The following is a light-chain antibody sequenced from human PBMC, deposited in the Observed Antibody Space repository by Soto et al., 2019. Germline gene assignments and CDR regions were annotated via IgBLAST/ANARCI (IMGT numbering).Light chain of an antibody. CDR2: AAS. V-gene: IGKV1-9*01. CDR3: QQLNTYPPT. J-gene: IGKJ1*01. CDR1: QGISSY. Sequence: DIQLTQSPSFLSASVGDRVTITCRAGQGISSYLAWYQQKPGKAPKLLIYAASTLQSGVPSRFSGSGSGTEFTLTISSLQPEDFATYYCQQLNTYPPTFGQGTKVDIK.